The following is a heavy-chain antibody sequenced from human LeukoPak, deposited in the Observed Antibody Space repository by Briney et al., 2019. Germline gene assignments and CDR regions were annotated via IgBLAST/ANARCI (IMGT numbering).Heavy chain of an antibody. CDR3: ARGGAYCGGDCYSGAYWFDP. V-gene: IGHV4-34*01. CDR1: GGSFSGYY. D-gene: IGHD2-21*02. Sequence: PSETLSLTCAVYGGSFSGYYWSWIRRPPGKGLEWIGEINHSGSTNYNPSLKSRVTISVDTSKDQFSLKLSSVTAADTAVYYCARGGAYCGGDCYSGAYWFDPWGQGTLVTVSS. CDR2: INHSGST. J-gene: IGHJ5*02.